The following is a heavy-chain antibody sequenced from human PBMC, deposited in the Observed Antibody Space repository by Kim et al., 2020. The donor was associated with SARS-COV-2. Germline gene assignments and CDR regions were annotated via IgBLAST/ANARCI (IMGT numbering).Heavy chain of an antibody. D-gene: IGHD3-3*01. J-gene: IGHJ4*02. CDR3: TRGYDFWSGYRGVLIDY. Sequence: VKGRFTISRDDSKSIAYLQMNSLKTEDTAVYYCTRGYDFWSGYRGVLIDYWGQGTLVTVSS. V-gene: IGHV3-49*02.